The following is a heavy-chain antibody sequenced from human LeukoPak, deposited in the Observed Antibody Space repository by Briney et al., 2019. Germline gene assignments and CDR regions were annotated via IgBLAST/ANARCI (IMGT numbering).Heavy chain of an antibody. V-gene: IGHV3-23*01. D-gene: IGHD2-15*01. J-gene: IGHJ4*02. Sequence: GGSLRLSCAASGFTFSSSAMSWFRQAPGEGLEWVSAISNNGGYTYYADSVQGRFTISRDNSKSTLCLQMNSLRAEDTAVYYCAKQLGYCSDGSCYFPYWGQGTLVTVSS. CDR3: AKQLGYCSDGSCYFPY. CDR1: GFTFSSSA. CDR2: ISNNGGYT.